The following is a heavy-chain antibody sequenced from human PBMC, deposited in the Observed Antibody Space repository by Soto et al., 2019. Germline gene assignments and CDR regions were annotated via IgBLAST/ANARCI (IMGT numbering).Heavy chain of an antibody. Sequence: SETLSLTCAVSCGSISSSNWWSWVRQPPGKGREWMGEIYHSGSTNYNPSLKRRVTISVAKSQNQFFLKLSSVTAAATAVYYCASASYAFWSGSLLYYYYGMDVWGQGTTVTVS. CDR1: CGSISSSNW. J-gene: IGHJ6*02. CDR2: IYHSGST. CDR3: ASASYAFWSGSLLYYYYGMDV. V-gene: IGHV4-4*02. D-gene: IGHD3-3*01.